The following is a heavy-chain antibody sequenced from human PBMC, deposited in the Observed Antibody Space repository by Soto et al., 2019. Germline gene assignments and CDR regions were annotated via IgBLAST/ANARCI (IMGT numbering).Heavy chain of an antibody. CDR2: MNPNSGNT. CDR3: ARGRGDDVWSGPYDAFDI. V-gene: IGHV1-8*01. CDR1: GYTFTSYD. D-gene: IGHD2-21*01. J-gene: IGHJ3*02. Sequence: ASVKVSCKASGYTFTSYDINWVRQATGQGLEWMGWMNPNSGNTGYAQKFQGRVTMTRNTSISTAYMELSSLRSEDTAVYYCARGRGDDVWSGPYDAFDIWGQGTMVTVSS.